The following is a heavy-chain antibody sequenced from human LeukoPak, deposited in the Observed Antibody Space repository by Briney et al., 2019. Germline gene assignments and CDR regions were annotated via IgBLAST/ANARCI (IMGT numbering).Heavy chain of an antibody. D-gene: IGHD6-19*01. CDR1: GFTFDDYA. CDR3: AKDSGAGKSSYFDY. CDR2: ISWNSGSI. V-gene: IGHV3-9*01. J-gene: IGHJ4*02. Sequence: GRSLRLSCAASGFTFDDYAMHWVRQAPGKGLEWVSGISWNSGSIGYADSVKGRFTISRDNAKNSLYLQMNSLRAEDTALYYCAKDSGAGKSSYFDYWGQGTLVTVSS.